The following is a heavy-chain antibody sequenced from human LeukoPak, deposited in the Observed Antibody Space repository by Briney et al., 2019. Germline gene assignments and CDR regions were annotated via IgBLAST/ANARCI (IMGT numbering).Heavy chain of an antibody. CDR3: ASSIQLWSYGMDV. J-gene: IGHJ6*02. D-gene: IGHD5-18*01. CDR1: GFTFSSYE. Sequence: GGSLRLSCAASGFTFSSYEMNWVRQAPGKGLEWVSYISSSGSTIYYADSVKGRFTISRDNAKNSLYLQMNSLRAEDTAVYYCASSIQLWSYGMDVWGQGTTVTVPS. V-gene: IGHV3-48*03. CDR2: ISSSGSTI.